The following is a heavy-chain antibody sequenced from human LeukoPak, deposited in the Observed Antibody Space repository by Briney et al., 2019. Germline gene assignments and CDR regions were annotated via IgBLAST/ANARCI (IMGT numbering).Heavy chain of an antibody. D-gene: IGHD2-15*01. CDR2: ISSSSSTI. V-gene: IGHV3-48*01. Sequence: PGGSLRLSCAASGFTFSSYSMNWVRQAPGKGLEWVSYISSSSSTIYYADSVKGRFTISRDNAKNSLYLQMNSLRAEDTAVYYCARRRNCSGGSCYRLDWGQGTLVTVSS. CDR3: ARRRNCSGGSCYRLD. CDR1: GFTFSSYS. J-gene: IGHJ4*02.